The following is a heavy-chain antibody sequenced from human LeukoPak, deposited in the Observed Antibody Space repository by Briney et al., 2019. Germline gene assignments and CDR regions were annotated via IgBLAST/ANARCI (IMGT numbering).Heavy chain of an antibody. CDR2: IRSSSSTI. V-gene: IGHV3-48*01. CDR1: GFTFSSYS. Sequence: GGSLRLSCAASGFTFSSYSMNWVRQAPGKGLEWVSYIRSSSSTIYYADSVKGRFTISTDNANNSLYLQMNSLRAEDTAVYYCANGWGIEGIDYWGQGTLVTVSS. CDR3: ANGWGIEGIDY. D-gene: IGHD3-16*01. J-gene: IGHJ4*02.